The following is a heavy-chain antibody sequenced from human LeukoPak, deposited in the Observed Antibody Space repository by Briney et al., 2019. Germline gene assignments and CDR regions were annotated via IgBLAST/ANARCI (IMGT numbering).Heavy chain of an antibody. CDR1: GFTFSSYW. CDR2: IKQDGSDK. V-gene: IGHV3-7*03. D-gene: IGHD4-11*01. CDR3: ARLMTKPSFDY. Sequence: PGGSLRLSCAASGFTFSSYWMSWVPQAPGKGRESVANIKQDGSDKYYVDSVKGRFTISRDNAKNSLYLQMNSLRVEDTAVYYCARLMTKPSFDYWGQGTPVTVSS. J-gene: IGHJ4*02.